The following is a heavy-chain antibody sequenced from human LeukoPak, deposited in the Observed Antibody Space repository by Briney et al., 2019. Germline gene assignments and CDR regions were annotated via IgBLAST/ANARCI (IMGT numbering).Heavy chain of an antibody. V-gene: IGHV3-7*01. D-gene: IGHD4-17*01. CDR2: IRPEGGVK. Sequence: GGSLRLSCAASGFSFSDYWMTWVRQAPGKGLEWVANIRPEGGVKNYVDSVKGRFTISRDNAMNSLYLQMNSLRAEDTAVYYCANYGADTWGLDYWGQGTLVTVAS. CDR3: ANYGADTWGLDY. CDR1: GFSFSDYW. J-gene: IGHJ4*02.